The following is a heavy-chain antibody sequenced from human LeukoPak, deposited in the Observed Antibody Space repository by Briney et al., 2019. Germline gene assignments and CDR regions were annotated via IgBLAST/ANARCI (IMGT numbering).Heavy chain of an antibody. CDR3: ARVSSSGNDY. CDR2: IYSGGST. CDR1: GFTVSSNY. J-gene: IGHJ4*02. D-gene: IGHD6-25*01. Sequence: PGGSLRLSCAASGFTVSSNYMSWVRQAPGKGLEWVSLIYSGGSTYYADSVKGRFTISRDNSKNTLDLQMNSLRAEDTAVYYCARVSSSGNDYWGQGTLVTVSS. V-gene: IGHV3-53*01.